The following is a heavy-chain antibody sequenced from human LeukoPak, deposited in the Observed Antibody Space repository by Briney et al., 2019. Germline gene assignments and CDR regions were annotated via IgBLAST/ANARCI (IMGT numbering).Heavy chain of an antibody. CDR1: GFSFTTYA. CDR2: ISYDGSNK. CDR3: AKEKT. J-gene: IGHJ5*02. V-gene: IGHV3-30*18. Sequence: GRSLRLSCAAAGFSFTTYAMHWVRQAPGKGLEWVAVISYDGSNKYYADSVKGRFTISRDNSKNTLYLQMNSLRAEDTAVYYCAKEKTWGQGTLVTVSS.